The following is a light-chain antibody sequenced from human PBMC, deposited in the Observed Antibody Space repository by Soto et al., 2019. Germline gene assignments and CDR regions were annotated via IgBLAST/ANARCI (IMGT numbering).Light chain of an antibody. CDR3: GTWDSSLSAEV. V-gene: IGLV1-40*01. J-gene: IGLJ2*01. CDR1: SSNIGAGYD. CDR2: GNS. Sequence: QSVLTQPPSVSGAPGQRVTISCTGSSSNIGAGYDVHWYQQLPGTAPKLLIYGNSNRPSGVPDRFSGSKSGTSASLAITGLQAEDEGDYYCGTWDSSLSAEVFGGGTKLTVL.